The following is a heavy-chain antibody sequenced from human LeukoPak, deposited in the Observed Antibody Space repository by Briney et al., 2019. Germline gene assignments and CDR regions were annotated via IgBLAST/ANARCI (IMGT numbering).Heavy chain of an antibody. J-gene: IGHJ4*02. CDR1: GGSISSYY. CDR3: ARAYVGAPEPVYFDY. D-gene: IGHD1-26*01. CDR2: IYYSGST. Sequence: SETLSLTCTVSGGSISSYYWSWIRQPPGKGLEWIGYIYYSGSTNYNPSLKSRVTISVDTSKNQFSLKLSSVTAADTAVYYCARAYVGAPEPVYFDYWGQGTLVTVSS. V-gene: IGHV4-59*01.